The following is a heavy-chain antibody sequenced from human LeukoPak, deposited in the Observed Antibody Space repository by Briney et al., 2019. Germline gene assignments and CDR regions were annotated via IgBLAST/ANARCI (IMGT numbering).Heavy chain of an antibody. J-gene: IGHJ4*02. CDR3: ARAAQVTGRPNLGGHFDY. Sequence: GGSLRLSCAASGFTFSSYAMSWVRQAPGKGLEWVSVIYSGGSTYYADSVKGRFTISRDNNENTLYLQMNSLRVEDTAVYYCARAAQVTGRPNLGGHFDYWGQGTLVTVSS. CDR2: IYSGGST. CDR1: GFTFSSYA. D-gene: IGHD6-6*01. V-gene: IGHV3-23*03.